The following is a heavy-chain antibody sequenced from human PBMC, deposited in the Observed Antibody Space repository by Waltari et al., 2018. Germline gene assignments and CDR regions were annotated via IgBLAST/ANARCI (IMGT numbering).Heavy chain of an antibody. CDR2: ITHSASYK. CDR3: AKDSCEGRGGGSCYNP. Sequence: EVQLLESGGGLVQPGGSLRLRLAASGFPFHHYAMTRVRQAPGKGPEWVSSITHSASYKYYRDSVKGRFTISRDNSESTLYLQMNNLRAEDTAIYYCAKDSCEGRGGGSCYNPWGQGTLVTVSS. D-gene: IGHD2-15*01. CDR1: GFPFHHYA. V-gene: IGHV3-23*01. J-gene: IGHJ5*02.